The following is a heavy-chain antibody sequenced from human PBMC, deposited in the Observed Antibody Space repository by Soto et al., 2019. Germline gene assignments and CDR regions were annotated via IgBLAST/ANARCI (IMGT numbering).Heavy chain of an antibody. CDR3: ARQLLFYGECSDYCYYYGMDV. D-gene: IGHD2-2*01. CDR2: IYYSGST. V-gene: IGHV4-39*01. Sequence: SETLSLTCTVSGGSISSSSYYWDWIRQPPGKGLEWIGSIYYSGSTYYNPSLKSRVTISVDTSKNQFSLKLSSVTAADTAVYYCARQLLFYGECSDYCYYYGMDVWGQGTTVTVSS. J-gene: IGHJ6*02. CDR1: GGSISSSSYY.